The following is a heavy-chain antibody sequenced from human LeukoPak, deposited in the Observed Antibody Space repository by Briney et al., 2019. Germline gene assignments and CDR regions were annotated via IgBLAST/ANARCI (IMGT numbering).Heavy chain of an antibody. V-gene: IGHV3-53*01. J-gene: IGHJ5*02. CDR1: GFTVSSNY. Sequence: PGGSLRLSCAASGFTVSSNYMSWVRQAPGKGLEWVSVIYSGGSTYYADSVKGRFTISRDNAKKSLYLEMTNLRAEDTAVYYCATDGAGFDTWGQGVLVTVSS. CDR3: ATDGAGFDT. CDR2: IYSGGST.